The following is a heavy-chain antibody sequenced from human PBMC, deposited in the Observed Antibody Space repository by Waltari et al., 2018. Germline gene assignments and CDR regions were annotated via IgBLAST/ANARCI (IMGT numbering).Heavy chain of an antibody. CDR3: VGWNDPINS. Sequence: EEPLVHSGGGLVQPGGPLTLSCDASGLTIIRFWMAWLRQAPGQWLQWVAHIGTDGSDKYYVDSVKGRFTISRDNAENSLLLQMSSLRVEDTALYYCVGWNDPINSWGQGTLVAVSS. CDR1: GLTIIRFW. D-gene: IGHD1-1*01. CDR2: IGTDGSDK. V-gene: IGHV3-7*01. J-gene: IGHJ4*02.